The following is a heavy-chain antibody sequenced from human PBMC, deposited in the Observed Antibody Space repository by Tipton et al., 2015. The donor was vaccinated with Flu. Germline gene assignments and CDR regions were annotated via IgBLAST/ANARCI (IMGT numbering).Heavy chain of an antibody. D-gene: IGHD5-12*01. V-gene: IGHV5-51*01. J-gene: IGHJ3*01. CDR2: IYPGDSDT. CDR3: ATSLHYDFLSGYGPEDGFDL. Sequence: QLVQSGAEVKKPGESLKISCKGSGYKFTTKWVGWVRQMPGKGLEWMGIIYPGDSDTTYSPSFRGQVTFSADKAITTAYLEWTSLKASDTAMYYCATSLHYDFLSGYGPEDGFDLWGQGTLVTVSS. CDR1: GYKFTTKW.